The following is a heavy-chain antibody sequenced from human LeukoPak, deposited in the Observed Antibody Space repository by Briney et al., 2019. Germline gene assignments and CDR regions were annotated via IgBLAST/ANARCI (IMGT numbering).Heavy chain of an antibody. J-gene: IGHJ4*02. Sequence: PGGSLRLSCAASRFSFSSYSMHWVPPAPGKGLEGVAFIRYDGSNKYNADAVKRRFTISRDNSKNTLYLQMNSLRAEDTAGYYCWMAAEFDYWGQGTLVTVSS. V-gene: IGHV3-30*02. D-gene: IGHD5-24*01. CDR1: RFSFSSYS. CDR2: IRYDGSNK. CDR3: WMAAEFDY.